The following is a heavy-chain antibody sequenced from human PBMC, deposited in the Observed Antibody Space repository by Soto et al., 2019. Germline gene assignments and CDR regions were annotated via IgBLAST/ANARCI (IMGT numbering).Heavy chain of an antibody. CDR1: GGTFSSYT. J-gene: IGHJ4*02. V-gene: IGHV1-69*08. CDR2: IIPILGMA. CDR3: AREEYYYGSGAFFDY. Sequence: QVQLVQSGAEVKKPGSSVKVSCKASGGTFSSYTISWVRKAPGQGLEWMGRIIPILGMANYGQKFKGRVTITADKSTSTAYMELSSLRSEDTAVYYCAREEYYYGSGAFFDYWGQGTLVTVSS. D-gene: IGHD3-10*01.